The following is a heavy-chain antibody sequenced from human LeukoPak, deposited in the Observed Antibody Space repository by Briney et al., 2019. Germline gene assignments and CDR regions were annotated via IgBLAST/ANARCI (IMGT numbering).Heavy chain of an antibody. D-gene: IGHD2-15*01. CDR1: GFTFSSYA. Sequence: TGGSLRLSCAASGFTFSSYAMSWVRQAPGKGLEWVSAISGSGGSTYYADPVKGRFTISRDNSKNTLYLQMNSLRAEDTAVYYCASVVVAARGFDYWGQGTLVTVSS. CDR3: ASVVVAARGFDY. J-gene: IGHJ4*02. V-gene: IGHV3-23*01. CDR2: ISGSGGST.